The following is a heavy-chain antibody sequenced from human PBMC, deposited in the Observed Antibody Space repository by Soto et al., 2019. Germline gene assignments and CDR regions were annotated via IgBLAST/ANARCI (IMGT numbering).Heavy chain of an antibody. Sequence: SETLSLTCAVSGDSITNNDCWAWIRQPPGKGLEWIGSLCYGGKTYYEPSLKSGVTLSADTSTNQFSLKLTSVTAADTAVYYCARHRTYRNWYRPYFDYWGQGALVTVSS. D-gene: IGHD4-4*01. CDR3: ARHRTYRNWYRPYFDY. V-gene: IGHV4-39*01. CDR1: GDSITNNDC. J-gene: IGHJ4*02. CDR2: LCYGGKT.